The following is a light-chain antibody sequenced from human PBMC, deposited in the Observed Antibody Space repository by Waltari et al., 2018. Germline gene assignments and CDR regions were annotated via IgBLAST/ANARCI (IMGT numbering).Light chain of an antibody. CDR3: QQTYDTPLT. Sequence: DIQMTQASSSLSASVGDRVNITCRASRSVSIYLHWYQKKPGKAPNLLIYATSALQTGVPSRFSGSGSGTDFTLTITNLQPEDFGIYYCQQTYDTPLTFGAGTKVQLK. CDR2: ATS. V-gene: IGKV1-39*01. CDR1: RSVSIY. J-gene: IGKJ4*01.